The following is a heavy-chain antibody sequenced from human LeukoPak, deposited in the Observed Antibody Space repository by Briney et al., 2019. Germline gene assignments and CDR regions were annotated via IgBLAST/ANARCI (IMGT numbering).Heavy chain of an antibody. CDR3: ARRSGWSVVAAQNWFDP. Sequence: GESLKISCKGSGYSFTSYWIGWVRQMPGKGLEWMGIIYPGDSDTRYSPSFQGQVTISADKSISTAYLQWSSLKASDTAMYYCARRSGWSVVAAQNWFDPWGQGTLVTVSS. V-gene: IGHV5-51*01. D-gene: IGHD2-15*01. CDR1: GYSFTSYW. CDR2: IYPGDSDT. J-gene: IGHJ5*02.